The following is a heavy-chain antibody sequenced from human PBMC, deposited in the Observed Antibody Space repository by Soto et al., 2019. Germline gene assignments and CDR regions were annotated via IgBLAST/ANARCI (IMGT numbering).Heavy chain of an antibody. Sequence: PSETLSLTCTVSGGSISSGDYYWSWIRQPPGKGLEWIGYIYYSGSTYYNPSLKSRVTISVDTSKNHFSLKLSSVTAADTAVYYCARHGGSYSFDYWGQGTLVTVSS. V-gene: IGHV4-30-4*01. CDR3: ARHGGSYSFDY. D-gene: IGHD1-26*01. J-gene: IGHJ4*02. CDR2: IYYSGST. CDR1: GGSISSGDYY.